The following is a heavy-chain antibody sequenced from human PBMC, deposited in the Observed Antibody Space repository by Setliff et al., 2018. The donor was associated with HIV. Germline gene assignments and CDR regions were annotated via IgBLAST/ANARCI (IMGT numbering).Heavy chain of an antibody. CDR3: ARDSDTTGDYYPFDP. CDR1: GFTFSSYW. V-gene: IGHV3-11*06. Sequence: GGSLRLSCAASGFTFSSYWMHWIRQAPGKGLEWVSYISSSSSYTNYADSVKGRFTISRDNAKKALYLQMNSLRAEDTGVYYCARDSDTTGDYYPFDPWGQGTLVTVSS. J-gene: IGHJ5*02. CDR2: ISSSSSYT. D-gene: IGHD3-22*01.